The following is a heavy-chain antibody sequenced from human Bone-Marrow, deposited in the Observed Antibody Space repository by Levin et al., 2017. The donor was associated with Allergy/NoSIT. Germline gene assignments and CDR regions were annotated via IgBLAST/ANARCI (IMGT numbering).Heavy chain of an antibody. V-gene: IGHV3-7*01. D-gene: IGHD2-2*01. CDR1: GFTFNTYW. Sequence: GGSLRLSCTASGFTFNTYWMSWVRQAPGKGLEWVANIKQDGSEKYYVDSVKGRFTISRDNAENSLYLQMNSLRDEDTAVYYCARGPAGYCSSTSCHFDLWGRGTLVTVSS. CDR2: IKQDGSEK. J-gene: IGHJ2*01. CDR3: ARGPAGYCSSTSCHFDL.